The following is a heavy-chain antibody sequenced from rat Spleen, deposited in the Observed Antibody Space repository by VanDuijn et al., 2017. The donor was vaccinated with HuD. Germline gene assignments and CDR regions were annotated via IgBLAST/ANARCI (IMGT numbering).Heavy chain of an antibody. J-gene: IGHJ3*01. CDR2: ISSNGST. V-gene: IGHV2S12*01. Sequence: QVQLKESGPGLVQPSQTLSLTCTISGFSLTSNGVSWVRQPPGKGLEWIAAISSNGSTFYNSALTSRLSISRDTSKSQVFLKMNSLQSEDTALYFCSRDEYRYNWGFGYWGQGTLVTVSS. D-gene: IGHD1-5*01. CDR3: SRDEYRYNWGFGY. CDR1: GFSLTSNG.